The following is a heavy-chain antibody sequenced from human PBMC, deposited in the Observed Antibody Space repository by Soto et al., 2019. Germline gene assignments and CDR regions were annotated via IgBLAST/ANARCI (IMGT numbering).Heavy chain of an antibody. CDR3: ARPNMDTAMGEDYYYGMDV. CDR2: IIPIFGTA. V-gene: IGHV1-69*13. Sequence: GTSVKVSSKASGGSLSSYSISWVRQAPGQGLEWMGGIIPIFGTANYAQKFQGRVTITADESTSTAYMELSSLRSEDTAVYYCARPNMDTAMGEDYYYGMDVWGQGTTVTVSS. CDR1: GGSLSSYS. J-gene: IGHJ6*02. D-gene: IGHD5-18*01.